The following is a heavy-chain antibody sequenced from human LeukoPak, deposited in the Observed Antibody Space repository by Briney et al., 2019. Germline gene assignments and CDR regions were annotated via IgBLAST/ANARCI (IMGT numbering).Heavy chain of an antibody. D-gene: IGHD6-13*01. CDR2: INHSGST. CDR3: ARVAAAAMDWFDP. J-gene: IGHJ5*02. CDR1: GGSFSGYY. Sequence: SETLSLTCAVYGGSFSGYYWSWIRQPPGKGLEWIGEINHSGSTNYNPSLKSRVTISVDTSKNQFSLKLSSVTAADTAVYYCARVAAAAMDWFDPWGQGTLVTVSS. V-gene: IGHV4-34*01.